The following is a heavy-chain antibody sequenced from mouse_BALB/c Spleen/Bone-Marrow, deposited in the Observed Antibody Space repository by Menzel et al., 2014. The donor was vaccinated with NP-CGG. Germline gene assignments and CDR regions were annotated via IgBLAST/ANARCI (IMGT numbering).Heavy chain of an antibody. J-gene: IGHJ2*01. D-gene: IGHD2-1*01. Sequence: VQLQQSGAELVMPGASVKMSRKASGYTFTDYWMHWVKQRPGQGLEWIGAIDTSDSYTSYNQKFKGKATLTVDESSSTAYMQLSSLTSEDSAVYYCAFYYGNYGDYWGQGTTLTVSS. CDR3: AFYYGNYGDY. CDR2: IDTSDSYT. CDR1: GYTFTDYW. V-gene: IGHV1-69*01.